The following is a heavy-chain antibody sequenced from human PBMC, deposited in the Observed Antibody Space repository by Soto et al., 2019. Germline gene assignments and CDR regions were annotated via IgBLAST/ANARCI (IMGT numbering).Heavy chain of an antibody. CDR2: ISSRGSTI. Sequence: QVQLVESGGGLVKPGGSLRLSCAASGFTFSDYYMNWIRQAPGKGLEWVSYISSRGSTISYSDSLKGRFTFSRDNAKNSLYLQMNSLRAEDTAVYYCARDFGTGQWLVPAYWGQGTLVTVSS. V-gene: IGHV3-11*01. D-gene: IGHD6-19*01. CDR1: GFTFSDYY. J-gene: IGHJ4*02. CDR3: ARDFGTGQWLVPAY.